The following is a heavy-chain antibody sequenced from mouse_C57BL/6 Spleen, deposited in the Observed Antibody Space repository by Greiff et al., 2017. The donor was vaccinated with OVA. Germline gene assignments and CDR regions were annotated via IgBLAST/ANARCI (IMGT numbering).Heavy chain of an antibody. V-gene: IGHV5-4*01. Sequence: DVMLVESGGGLVKPGGSLKLSCAASGFTFSSYAMSWVRQTPEKRLEWVATISDGGSYTYYPDNVKGRFTISRDNAKNNLYLQMSHLKSEDTAMYYCARERGAQATLAWFADWGQGTLVTVSA. CDR2: ISDGGSYT. CDR1: GFTFSSYA. CDR3: ARERGAQATLAWFAD. D-gene: IGHD3-2*02. J-gene: IGHJ3*01.